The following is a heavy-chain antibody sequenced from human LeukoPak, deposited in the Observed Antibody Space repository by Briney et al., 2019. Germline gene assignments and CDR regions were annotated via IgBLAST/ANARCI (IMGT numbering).Heavy chain of an antibody. CDR3: ARHPVPLWFGELLYDF. CDR1: GYSFASYW. CDR2: IYPGDSDT. D-gene: IGHD3-10*01. J-gene: IGHJ4*02. Sequence: GESLKISCKGSGYSFASYWIGWVRQMPGKGLEWMGIIYPGDSDTRYSPSFQGQVTISADKSISTAYLQWSSLKASDTAMYYCARHPVPLWFGELLYDFWGQGTLVTVSS. V-gene: IGHV5-51*01.